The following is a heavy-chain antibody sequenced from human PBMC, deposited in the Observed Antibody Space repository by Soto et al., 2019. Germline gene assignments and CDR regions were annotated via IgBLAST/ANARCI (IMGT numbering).Heavy chain of an antibody. D-gene: IGHD3-16*02. Sequence: SETLSLTCTVSGDSINSISYSWAWIRQPPGKELEWIGTIYSSGGPVYNPSLKSRVTISVDTSKSQFSLKLTSVTAADTAVYYCARRGLRLGELSPSYSFDYWGQGTQVTVSS. CDR3: ARRGLRLGELSPSYSFDY. CDR1: GDSINSISYS. CDR2: IYSSGGP. V-gene: IGHV4-39*01. J-gene: IGHJ4*02.